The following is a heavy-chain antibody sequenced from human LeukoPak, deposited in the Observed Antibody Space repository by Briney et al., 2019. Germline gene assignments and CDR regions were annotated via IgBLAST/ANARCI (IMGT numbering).Heavy chain of an antibody. J-gene: IGHJ4*02. CDR1: GFTFSSYG. Sequence: GGSLRLSCEASGFTFSSYGMHWVGQAPGKGLEGVAVISYDGSNKYYADSVKGRFTISRDNSKNTLYLQMNSLRAEDTAVYYCAKAGHYGSGSYPTDYWGQGTLVTVSS. D-gene: IGHD3-10*01. V-gene: IGHV3-30*18. CDR2: ISYDGSNK. CDR3: AKAGHYGSGSYPTDY.